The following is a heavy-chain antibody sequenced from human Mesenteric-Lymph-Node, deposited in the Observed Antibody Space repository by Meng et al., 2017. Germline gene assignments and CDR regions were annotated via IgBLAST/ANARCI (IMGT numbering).Heavy chain of an antibody. Sequence: GESLKISCAASGFTFNNYWMHWVRQAPGRGLVWVSRINSDGTGTVYADSVKGRFTISRDNAKTTLYLQMNSLRAEDTAVYYCARVGWFGAPSDYWGQGTLVTVSS. V-gene: IGHV3-74*01. D-gene: IGHD3-10*01. CDR1: GFTFNNYW. CDR3: ARVGWFGAPSDY. J-gene: IGHJ4*02. CDR2: INSDGTGT.